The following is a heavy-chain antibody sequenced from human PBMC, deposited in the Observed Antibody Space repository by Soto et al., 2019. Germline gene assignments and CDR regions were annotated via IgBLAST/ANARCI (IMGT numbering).Heavy chain of an antibody. V-gene: IGHV3-30-3*01. CDR2: ISYDGSNK. D-gene: IGHD6-19*01. J-gene: IGHJ6*02. Sequence: GGSLRLSCAASGFTFSSYAMHWVRQAPGKGLEWVAVISYDGSNKYYADSVKGRFTISRDNSKNTLYLQMNSLRAEDTAVYYCARGGSGWYRYYYGMDVWGQGTTVTGSS. CDR1: GFTFSSYA. CDR3: ARGGSGWYRYYYGMDV.